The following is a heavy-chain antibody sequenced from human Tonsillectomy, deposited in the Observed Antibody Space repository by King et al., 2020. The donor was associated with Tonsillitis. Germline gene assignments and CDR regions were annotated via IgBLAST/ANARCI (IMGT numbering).Heavy chain of an antibody. V-gene: IGHV3-30*04. J-gene: IGHJ5*02. Sequence: VQLVESGGGVVQPGRSLRLSCAASGFTFSTYSMHWVRQAPGKGLEWVSVISNDGSNTYYADSVKGRFTISRDNSKNTLYLQMNSLRAEDKAVYHCVRTLGYAYGKRLDLWGRGTLVTVSS. D-gene: IGHD2-2*03. CDR2: ISNDGSNT. CDR1: GFTFSTYS. CDR3: VRTLGYAYGKRLDL.